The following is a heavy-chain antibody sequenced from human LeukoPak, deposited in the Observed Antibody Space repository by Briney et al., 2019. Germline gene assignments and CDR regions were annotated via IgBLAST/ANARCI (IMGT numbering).Heavy chain of an antibody. J-gene: IGHJ4*02. CDR3: AKTGPPYYFDY. Sequence: PGGSLRLSCAASGFTFSSYAMTWVRQAPGKGLEWVSVISGNGDITHYAGSVKGRFTISRDNSKSTLYVQMNSLRAEDTAVYYCAKTGPPYYFDYWGQGTLVTVPS. V-gene: IGHV3-23*01. CDR1: GFTFSSYA. D-gene: IGHD1-14*01. CDR2: ISGNGDIT.